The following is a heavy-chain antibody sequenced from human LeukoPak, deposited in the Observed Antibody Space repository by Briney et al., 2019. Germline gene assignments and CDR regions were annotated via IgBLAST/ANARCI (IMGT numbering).Heavy chain of an antibody. Sequence: PSETLSLTCAVYGGSFSGYYWSWIRQPPGKGLEWNGEINHSGSTNYNPSLKSRVTISVDTSKNQFSLKLSSVTAADTAVYYCARVHNYAFWSGYLGIDYWGQGTLVTVSS. CDR2: INHSGST. V-gene: IGHV4-34*01. CDR1: GGSFSGYY. D-gene: IGHD3-3*01. J-gene: IGHJ4*02. CDR3: ARVHNYAFWSGYLGIDY.